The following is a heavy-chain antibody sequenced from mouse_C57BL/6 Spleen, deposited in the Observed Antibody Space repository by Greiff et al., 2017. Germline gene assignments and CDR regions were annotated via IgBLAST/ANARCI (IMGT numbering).Heavy chain of an antibody. V-gene: IGHV2-6-1*01. J-gene: IGHJ3*01. D-gene: IGHD1-1*01. CDR2: IWSDGST. CDR1: GFSLTSYG. CDR3: ARHEDYYGSSYGFAY. Sequence: VMLVESGPGLVAPSQSLSITCTVSGFSLTSYGVHWVRQPPGKGLEWLVVIWSDGSTTYNSALKSRLSISKDTSKSQVFLKMNSLQTDDTAMYYCARHEDYYGSSYGFAYWGQGTLVTVSA.